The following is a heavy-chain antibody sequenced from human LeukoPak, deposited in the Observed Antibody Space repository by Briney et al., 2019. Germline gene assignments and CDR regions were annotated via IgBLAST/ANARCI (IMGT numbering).Heavy chain of an antibody. CDR2: IYYSGST. D-gene: IGHD3-10*01. Sequence: PSETLSLTCTVSGGSISSYYWSWIRQPPGKGLEWIGYIYYSGSTNYNSSLKSRVTISVDTSKNQFSLKLSSVTAADTAVYYCARHNTVRGGRWFDPWGQGTLVTVSS. CDR3: ARHNTVRGGRWFDP. V-gene: IGHV4-59*08. CDR1: GGSISSYY. J-gene: IGHJ5*02.